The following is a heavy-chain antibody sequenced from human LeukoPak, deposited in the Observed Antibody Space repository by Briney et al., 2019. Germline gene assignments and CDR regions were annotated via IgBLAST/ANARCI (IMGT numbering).Heavy chain of an antibody. J-gene: IGHJ6*03. V-gene: IGHV1-18*01. CDR2: ISAYNGNT. Sequence: GASVKVSCKASGYTFTSYDINWVRQATGQGLEWMGWISAYNGNTNYAQKLQGRVTMTTDTSTSTAYMELRSLRSDDTAVYYCAFNYYYMDVWGKGTTVTVSS. CDR3: AFNYYYMDV. CDR1: GYTFTSYD.